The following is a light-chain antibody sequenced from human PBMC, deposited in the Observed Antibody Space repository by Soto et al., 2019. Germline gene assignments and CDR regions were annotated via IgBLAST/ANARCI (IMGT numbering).Light chain of an antibody. V-gene: IGLV2-14*02. CDR2: ENI. CDR1: SSDVGAYDL. Sequence: QSVLTQPASVSGSPGQSITISCIGTSSDVGAYDLVSWYQQHPGTAPRLIIYENIRRPSTITSRFSGSKSGNTASLTISGLRAEDEADYYCTSYLYSSGHFVFGTGTKVTVL. CDR3: TSYLYSSGHFV. J-gene: IGLJ1*01.